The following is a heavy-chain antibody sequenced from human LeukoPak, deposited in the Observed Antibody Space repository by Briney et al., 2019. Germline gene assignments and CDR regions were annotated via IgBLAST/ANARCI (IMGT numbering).Heavy chain of an antibody. Sequence: GGSLRLSCAASGFTFSSYAMHWVRQAPGKGLEWVAVISYDGSNKYYADSVKGRFTISRDNSKNTLYLQMNSLRAEDTAVYYCAKNWRLGMTTVTHFDYWGQGTLVTVSS. J-gene: IGHJ4*02. V-gene: IGHV3-30-3*02. CDR3: AKNWRLGMTTVTHFDY. CDR2: ISYDGSNK. CDR1: GFTFSSYA. D-gene: IGHD4-17*01.